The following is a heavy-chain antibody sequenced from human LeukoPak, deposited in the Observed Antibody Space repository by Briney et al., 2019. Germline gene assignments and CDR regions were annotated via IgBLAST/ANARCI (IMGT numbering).Heavy chain of an antibody. Sequence: PGGSLRLSCAASGFIFSTYGMHWVRQAPGKGLEWVAFIRYDESDKYYADSVKGRFTISIDNSKNTLYLQMNSLRAEDTAVYHCARRAGAYTHPYDYWGQGTLVTVS. CDR3: ARRAGAYTHPYDY. J-gene: IGHJ4*02. V-gene: IGHV3-30*02. CDR2: IRYDESDK. CDR1: GFIFSTYG. D-gene: IGHD3-16*01.